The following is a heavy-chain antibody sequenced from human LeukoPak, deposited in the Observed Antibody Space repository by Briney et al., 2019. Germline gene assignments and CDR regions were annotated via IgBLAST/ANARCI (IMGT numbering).Heavy chain of an antibody. J-gene: IGHJ5*02. V-gene: IGHV4-61*02. CDR2: IYTSGST. D-gene: IGHD2-15*01. CDR3: ARGGRVYNWFDP. CDR1: GGSISSGSYY. Sequence: SETLSLTCTVSGGSISSGSYYWSWIRQPAGKGLEWIGRIYTSGSTNYNPSLKSRVTISVDTSKNQFSLKLSSVTAADTAVYYCARGGRVYNWFDPWGQGTLVTVSS.